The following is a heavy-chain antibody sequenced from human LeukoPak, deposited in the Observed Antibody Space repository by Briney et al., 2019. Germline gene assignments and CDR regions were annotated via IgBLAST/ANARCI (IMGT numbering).Heavy chain of an antibody. CDR3: ARLVWGSYRYFDY. Sequence: GESLKISCKGCRYSFSSYWIGWVRQMPGKGLEWMGIIYPGDSDTRYSPSFQGQVTISADKSISTTYLQWSSLKASDTAMYYCARLVWGSYRYFDYWGQGTLVTVSS. CDR1: RYSFSSYW. J-gene: IGHJ4*02. V-gene: IGHV5-51*01. CDR2: IYPGDSDT. D-gene: IGHD3-16*02.